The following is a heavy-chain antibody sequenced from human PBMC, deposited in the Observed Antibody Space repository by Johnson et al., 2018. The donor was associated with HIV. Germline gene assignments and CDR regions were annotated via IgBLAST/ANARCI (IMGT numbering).Heavy chain of an antibody. CDR2: IKQDGSER. D-gene: IGHD3-16*01. J-gene: IGHJ3*01. Sequence: VLLVESGGGLVQPGGSLRLSCAASGFTFSSYWMSWVRQAPGKGLEWVASIKQDGSERYFADSVKGRVTISRDNAKNSLYLQMSSLRAEDTAVYYCARQGKRLTWGGAFDFWGQGTMAIVSS. CDR3: ARQGKRLTWGGAFDF. V-gene: IGHV3-7*01. CDR1: GFTFSSYW.